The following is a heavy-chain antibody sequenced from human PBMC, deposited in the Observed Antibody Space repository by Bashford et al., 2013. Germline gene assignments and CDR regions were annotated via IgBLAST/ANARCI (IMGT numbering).Heavy chain of an antibody. Sequence: VRQAPGKGLEWVALISYDGNNKYYADSVKGRFTISRDDSENRVYLEMNSLKTEDTATYYCAGLVSSTFDIWGQGTKVTVSS. CDR2: ISYDGNNK. V-gene: IGHV3-33*05. J-gene: IGHJ3*02. D-gene: IGHD6-6*01. CDR3: AGLVSSTFDI.